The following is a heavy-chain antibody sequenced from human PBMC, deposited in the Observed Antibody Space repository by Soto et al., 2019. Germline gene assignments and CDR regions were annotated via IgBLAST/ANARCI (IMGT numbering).Heavy chain of an antibody. Sequence: QVPLVQSGAGVKKPGSSVKVSCKASGGTFINYGFAWVRQAPGQGHEWMGGIVPSLNSIKYAQKFQGRVTITADESTSTTYMELTSLRSEDTAVYYCARVIIGGQIVTARGAFDYWGQGTLVTVSS. D-gene: IGHD2-21*02. CDR1: GGTFINYG. V-gene: IGHV1-69*01. CDR3: ARVIIGGQIVTARGAFDY. J-gene: IGHJ4*02. CDR2: IVPSLNSI.